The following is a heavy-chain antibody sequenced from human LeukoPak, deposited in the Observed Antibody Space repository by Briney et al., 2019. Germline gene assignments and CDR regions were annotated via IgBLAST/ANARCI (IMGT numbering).Heavy chain of an antibody. V-gene: IGHV1-18*01. J-gene: IGHJ6*02. CDR3: ARNPYGMDV. CDR1: GFTFTSYA. Sequence: GASVKVSCKASGFTFTSYAMNWVRQAPGQGLEWMGWISAYNGNTNYAQKLQGRVTMTTDTSTSTAYMELRSLRSDDTAVYYCARNPYGMDVWGQGTTVTVSS. CDR2: ISAYNGNT.